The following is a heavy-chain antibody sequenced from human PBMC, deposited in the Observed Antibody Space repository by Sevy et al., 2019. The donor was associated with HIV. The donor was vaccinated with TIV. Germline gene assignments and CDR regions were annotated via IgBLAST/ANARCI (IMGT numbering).Heavy chain of an antibody. CDR2: IGATSNNP. CDR3: AKGDGLNTRAGVDP. D-gene: IGHD4-17*01. CDR1: GFTFSSYV. J-gene: IGHJ5*02. V-gene: IGHV3-23*01. Sequence: GGSLRLSCTASGFTFSSYVMSWVRQLPGKRLEWISSIGATSNNPGYADSVKGRFIVSRDNSKNTLFLDMNSLRVEDTALYYCAKGDGLNTRAGVDPWGQGTLVTVSS.